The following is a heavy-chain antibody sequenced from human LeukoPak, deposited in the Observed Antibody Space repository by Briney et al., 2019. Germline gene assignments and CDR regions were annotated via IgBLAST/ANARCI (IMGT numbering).Heavy chain of an antibody. J-gene: IGHJ6*03. V-gene: IGHV4-39*01. CDR2: IYYSGST. Sequence: SETLSLTCSVSGGSISSSSYYWDWIRQPPGKGLEWIGSIYYSGSTYYNPSLKSRVTISVDTSKNQFSLKLGSVTAADTAVYYCARQCGGYSYGRLGRTYYYYYMDVWGKGTTVTVSS. CDR3: ARQCGGYSYGRLGRTYYYYYMDV. D-gene: IGHD5-18*01. CDR1: GGSISSSSYY.